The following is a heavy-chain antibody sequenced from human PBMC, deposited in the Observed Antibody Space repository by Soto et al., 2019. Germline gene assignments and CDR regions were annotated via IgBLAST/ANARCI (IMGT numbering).Heavy chain of an antibody. CDR1: GFIFSRYG. CDR2: ISYDGSSI. V-gene: IGHV3-30*03. CDR3: ARARSDSSSFSYGVDV. D-gene: IGHD6-6*01. Sequence: QVQLVESGGGVVQPGRSVRLSCAASGFIFSRYGMHWVRQAPGKGLEWVTHISYDGSSIYYVASVKGRFTISRDNSKNTLHLQSNSLRAEDTGVYYCARARSDSSSFSYGVDVWGQGTTVTVSS. J-gene: IGHJ6*02.